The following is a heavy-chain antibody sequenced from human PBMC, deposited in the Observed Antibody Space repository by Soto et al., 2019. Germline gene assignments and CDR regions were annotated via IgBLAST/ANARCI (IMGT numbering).Heavy chain of an antibody. V-gene: IGHV3-21*01. D-gene: IGHD3-22*01. CDR2: ISSSSSYI. Sequence: GGSLRLSCAASGFTFSGYSMNWVRQAPGKGLEWVSSISSSSSYIYYADSVKGRFTISRDNAKNSLYLQLNSLRAEDTAVYYCARSYYYDSSGYSRISYGIQHWGQGTLVTVSS. J-gene: IGHJ1*01. CDR3: ARSYYYDSSGYSRISYGIQH. CDR1: GFTFSGYS.